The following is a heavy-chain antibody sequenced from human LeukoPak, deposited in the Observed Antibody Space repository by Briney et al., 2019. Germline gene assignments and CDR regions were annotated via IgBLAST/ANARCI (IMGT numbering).Heavy chain of an antibody. D-gene: IGHD1-26*01. CDR1: GGSFSGYY. J-gene: IGHJ3*02. V-gene: IGHV4-34*01. Sequence: PSETLSLTCAVYGGSFSGYYWSWIRQPPGKGLEWIGEINHSGSTNYNPSLKSRVTISVDTSKNQFSLKLSSVTAADTAVYSCARGQRGGSYGAFDIWGQGTMVTVSS. CDR3: ARGQRGGSYGAFDI. CDR2: INHSGST.